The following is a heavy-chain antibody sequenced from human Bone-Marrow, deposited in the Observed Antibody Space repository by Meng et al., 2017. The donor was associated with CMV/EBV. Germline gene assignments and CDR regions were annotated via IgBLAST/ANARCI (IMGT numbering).Heavy chain of an antibody. CDR1: GFTFSSYG. Sequence: CAASGFTFSSYGMHWVRQAPGKGLEWVAFIRYDGSNKYYADSVKGRFTISRDNSKNTLYLQMNSLRAEDAAVYYCAKANPDTVLFQHWGQGTLVTVSS. CDR3: AKANPDTVLFQH. V-gene: IGHV3-30*02. J-gene: IGHJ1*01. D-gene: IGHD1-14*01. CDR2: IRYDGSNK.